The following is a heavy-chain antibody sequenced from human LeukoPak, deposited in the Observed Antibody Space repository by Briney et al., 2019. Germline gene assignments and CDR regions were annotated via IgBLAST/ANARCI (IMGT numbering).Heavy chain of an antibody. CDR1: GFTFSDYD. D-gene: IGHD3-16*01. V-gene: IGHV3-21*01. Sequence: GGSLRLSCSAPGFTFSDYDMNWVRQAPGKGLEWVSSISYLSTHVYYGDSVKGRFSISRDNAKNSLYLQMNSLGAEDTAIYYCGRAFPPLRTSSAGDLWGQGILVTVSS. CDR2: ISYLSTHV. CDR3: GRAFPPLRTSSAGDL. J-gene: IGHJ4*02.